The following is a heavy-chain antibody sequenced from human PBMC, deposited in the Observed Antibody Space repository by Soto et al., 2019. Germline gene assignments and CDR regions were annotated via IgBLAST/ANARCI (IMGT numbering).Heavy chain of an antibody. V-gene: IGHV4-59*01. Sequence: PPGKGLEWIGXIYYSGSTNYNPSLKSRVTISVDTSKNQFSLKLSSVTAADTAVYYCARDPLGPWGQGTLVTVSS. J-gene: IGHJ5*02. CDR3: ARDPLGP. CDR2: IYYSGST. D-gene: IGHD3-16*01.